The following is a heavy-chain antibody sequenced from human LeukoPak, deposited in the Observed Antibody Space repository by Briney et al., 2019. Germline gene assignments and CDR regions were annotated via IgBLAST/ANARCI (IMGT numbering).Heavy chain of an antibody. V-gene: IGHV4-59*08. J-gene: IGHJ4*02. CDR3: ARRSRKVTTYLDY. CDR2: IYYSGST. CDR1: GGSISSYY. Sequence: SETLSLTCTVSGGSISSYYWSWIRQPPGEGLEWIGYIYYSGSTNYNPSLKSRVTISVDTSKNQFSLKLSSVTAADTAVYYCARRSRKVTTYLDYWGQGTLVTVSS. D-gene: IGHD2-21*02.